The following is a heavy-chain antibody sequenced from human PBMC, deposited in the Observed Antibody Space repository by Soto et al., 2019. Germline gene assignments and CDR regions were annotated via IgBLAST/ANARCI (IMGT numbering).Heavy chain of an antibody. D-gene: IGHD6-13*01. CDR2: ISSSSSTI. Sequence: GGSLRLSCAASGFTFSSYSMNWVRQAPGKGLEWVSYISSSSSTIYYADSVKGRFTISRDNAKNSLYLQMNSLRAEDTAVYYCARVRIAAPGYWGQGTLVTVSS. CDR1: GFTFSSYS. V-gene: IGHV3-48*01. CDR3: ARVRIAAPGY. J-gene: IGHJ4*02.